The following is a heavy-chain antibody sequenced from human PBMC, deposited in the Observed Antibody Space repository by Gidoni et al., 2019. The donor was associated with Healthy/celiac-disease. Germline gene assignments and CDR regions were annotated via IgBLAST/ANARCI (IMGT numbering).Heavy chain of an antibody. Sequence: EVQLVESGGGLVKPGGSLRLSCAASGFTFSSYSMNWVRQAPGKGLEWVSSISSSSSYIYYADSVKGRFTISRDNAKNSLYLQMNSLRAEDTAVYYCARGDGWEPEGFDYWGQGTLVTVSS. D-gene: IGHD1-26*01. J-gene: IGHJ4*02. V-gene: IGHV3-21*01. CDR1: GFTFSSYS. CDR3: ARGDGWEPEGFDY. CDR2: ISSSSSYI.